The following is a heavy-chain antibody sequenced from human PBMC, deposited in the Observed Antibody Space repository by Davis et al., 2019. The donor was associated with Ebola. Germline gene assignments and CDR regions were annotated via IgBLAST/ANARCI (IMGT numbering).Heavy chain of an antibody. Sequence: GESLKISCAASGFTFSGSAMHWVRQASGKGLEWVGRIRSKANSYATAYAASVKGRFTISRDGSKNTAYLQMNSLKTEDTAVYYCTSSLATFDYWGQGTLVTVSS. V-gene: IGHV3-73*01. CDR2: IRSKANSYAT. CDR3: TSSLATFDY. J-gene: IGHJ4*02. CDR1: GFTFSGSA.